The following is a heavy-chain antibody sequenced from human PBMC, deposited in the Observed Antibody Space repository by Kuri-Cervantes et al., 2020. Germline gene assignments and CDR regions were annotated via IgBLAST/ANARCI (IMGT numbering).Heavy chain of an antibody. J-gene: IGHJ4*02. CDR2: IIPIFGTA. CDR3: ARANLYDSSGYYLGFDY. CDR1: GGTFSNYA. Sequence: SVKVSCKASGGTFSNYAISWVRQAPGQGLEWMGGIIPIFGTANYAQKFQGRVTITADVSTSTAYMELSSLRSEDTAVYYCARANLYDSSGYYLGFDYWGQGTLVTVSS. V-gene: IGHV1-69*13. D-gene: IGHD3-22*01.